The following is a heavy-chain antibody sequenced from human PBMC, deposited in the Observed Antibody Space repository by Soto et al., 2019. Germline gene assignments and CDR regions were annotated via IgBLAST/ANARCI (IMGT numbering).Heavy chain of an antibody. CDR3: AREATMIEETMGNDY. Sequence: GGSLRLSCAASGFTFSSYWMHWVRQAPGKGLVWVSRINSDGSSTSYADSVKGRFTISRDNAKNTLYLQMNSLRAEDTAVYYCAREATMIEETMGNDYWGQGTLVTVSS. CDR1: GFTFSSYW. J-gene: IGHJ4*02. CDR2: INSDGSST. D-gene: IGHD3-22*01. V-gene: IGHV3-74*01.